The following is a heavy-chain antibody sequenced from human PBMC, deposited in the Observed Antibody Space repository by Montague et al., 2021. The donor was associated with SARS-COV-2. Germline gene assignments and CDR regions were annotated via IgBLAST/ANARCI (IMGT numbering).Heavy chain of an antibody. CDR3: ARGLRLGELSPSH. D-gene: IGHD3-16*02. CDR2: IYPGDSDT. V-gene: IGHV5-51*03. Sequence: QSGAEVKKPGESLKISCKGSGYSLSTYWIAWVRQMPGKGLEWMGVIYPGDSDTRYSPSFQGQVTMSADQSINTAYLQWSSLKASDTAMYFCARGLRLGELSPSHWGQGTRVSVSS. CDR1: GYSLSTYW. J-gene: IGHJ4*02.